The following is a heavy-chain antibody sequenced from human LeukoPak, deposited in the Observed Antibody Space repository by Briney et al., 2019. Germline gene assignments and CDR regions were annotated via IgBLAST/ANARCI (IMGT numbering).Heavy chain of an antibody. J-gene: IGHJ4*02. D-gene: IGHD4-17*01. CDR3: ARGYDYGETYYFDY. CDR1: GGSISSGGYY. CDR2: IYYSGST. Sequence: PSETLSLTCTVSGGSISSGGYYWSRIRQHPGKGLEWIGYIYYSGSTYYNPSLKSRVTISVDTSKNQFSLKLSSVTAADTAVYYCARGYDYGETYYFDYWGQGTLVTVSS. V-gene: IGHV4-31*03.